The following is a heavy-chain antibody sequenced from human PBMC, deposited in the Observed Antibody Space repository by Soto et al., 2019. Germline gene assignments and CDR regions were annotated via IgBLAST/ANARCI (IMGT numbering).Heavy chain of an antibody. J-gene: IGHJ5*02. CDR1: GYTFNTYG. V-gene: IGHV1-18*01. Sequence: ASVKVSCKTSGYTFNTYGINWVRQAPGQGLELMGWISAYDGKTTYAEKFQGRVTMTTDTSTSTAYMELRSLRSDDTAIYYCARDPHEFWTSYWFDPWGQGTPVTAPQ. D-gene: IGHD3-3*01. CDR2: ISAYDGKT. CDR3: ARDPHEFWTSYWFDP.